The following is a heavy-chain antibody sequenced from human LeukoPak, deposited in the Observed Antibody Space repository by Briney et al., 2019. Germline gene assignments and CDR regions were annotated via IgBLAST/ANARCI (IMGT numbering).Heavy chain of an antibody. Sequence: PSETLSLTCTVSGGSISTYFWSWIRQAPGKGLEWIGNFYYSGITNYNPSLKSRVTILVDTAKNQSSLKLSSVTATDTAFYYCAKQPYGRDWFDPWGQGTLVTVSS. D-gene: IGHD3-10*01. CDR3: AKQPYGRDWFDP. CDR1: GGSISTYF. V-gene: IGHV4-59*08. CDR2: FYYSGIT. J-gene: IGHJ5*02.